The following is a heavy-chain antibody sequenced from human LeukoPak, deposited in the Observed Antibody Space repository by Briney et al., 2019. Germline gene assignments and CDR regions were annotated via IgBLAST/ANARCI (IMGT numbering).Heavy chain of an antibody. D-gene: IGHD3-10*01. CDR3: ATGYVLGFTMVRGVIKRDY. J-gene: IGHJ4*02. V-gene: IGHV4-61*02. CDR1: GGSISSGSYY. CDR2: IYTSGST. Sequence: SQTLSLTCTVSGGSISSGSYYWSWIRQPAGKGLEWIGRIYTSGSTNYNPSLKSRVTISVDRSKNQFSLKLSSVTAADTAVYYCATGYVLGFTMVRGVIKRDYWGQGTLVTVSS.